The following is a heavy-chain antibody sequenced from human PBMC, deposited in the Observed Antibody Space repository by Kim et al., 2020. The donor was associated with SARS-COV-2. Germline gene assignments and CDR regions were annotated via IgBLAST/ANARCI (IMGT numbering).Heavy chain of an antibody. Sequence: GGSLRLSCAASGFPFGSYEMNWVRQAPGKGLEWVSYISGSGGRIYYADSLKGRFIISGDSAKNSLYLQMNSLRAEDTAVYYCARGERSSSWYTYGMDVWGQGTTVTVSS. J-gene: IGHJ6*02. D-gene: IGHD6-13*01. CDR3: ARGERSSSWYTYGMDV. V-gene: IGHV3-48*03. CDR2: ISGSGGRI. CDR1: GFPFGSYE.